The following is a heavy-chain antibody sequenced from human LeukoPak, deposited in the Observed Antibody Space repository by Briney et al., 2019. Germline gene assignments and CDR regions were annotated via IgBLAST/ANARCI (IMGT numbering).Heavy chain of an antibody. CDR2: IKEDGSEK. J-gene: IGHJ5*02. Sequence: GGSLRLSCAASGFIFRNYWMSWVRQARGKGLKCVAEIKEDGSEKYYVESVKGRFTISRDNAKNSLYLQMSSLRAEDTAVYYCARGVIIRGRLDPWGQGTLVTVSS. V-gene: IGHV3-7*01. D-gene: IGHD3-16*02. CDR3: ARGVIIRGRLDP. CDR1: GFIFRNYW.